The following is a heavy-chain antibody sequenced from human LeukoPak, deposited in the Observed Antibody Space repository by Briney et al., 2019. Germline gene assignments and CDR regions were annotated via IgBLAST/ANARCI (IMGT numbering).Heavy chain of an antibody. V-gene: IGHV4-59*01. Sequence: PSETLSLTCTVSGGSISSYYWSWIRQPPGKGLEWIGYIYYSGSTNYNPSLKSRVTISVDTSKNQFSLKLSSVTAADTAVYYCAKSDGGITFGGVIVGDAFDIWGQGTMVTVSS. D-gene: IGHD3-16*02. CDR3: AKSDGGITFGGVIVGDAFDI. CDR2: IYYSGST. J-gene: IGHJ3*02. CDR1: GGSISSYY.